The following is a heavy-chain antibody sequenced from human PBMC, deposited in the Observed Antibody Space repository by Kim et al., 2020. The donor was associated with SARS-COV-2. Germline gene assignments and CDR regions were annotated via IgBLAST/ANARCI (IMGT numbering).Heavy chain of an antibody. CDR1: GGSISSGGYY. CDR2: IYYSGST. V-gene: IGHV4-31*03. J-gene: IGHJ6*02. Sequence: SETLSLTCTVSGGSISSGGYYWSWIRQHPGKGLEWIGYIYYSGSTYYNPSLKSRVTISVDTSKNQFSLKLSSVTAADTAVYYCARDGVAIPGRSDTGGYGMDVWGQGTTVTVSS. CDR3: ARDGVAIPGRSDTGGYGMDV. D-gene: IGHD3-10*01.